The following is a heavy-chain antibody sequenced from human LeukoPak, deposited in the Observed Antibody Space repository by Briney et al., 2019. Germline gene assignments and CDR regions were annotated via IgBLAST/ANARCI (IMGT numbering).Heavy chain of an antibody. CDR3: ARDTQWLVPNFDY. V-gene: IGHV3-7*03. D-gene: IGHD6-19*01. J-gene: IGHJ4*02. Sequence: GGSLRLSCAASGFTFSSYWMSWVRRAPGKGLEWVANIKQDGGEKYYVDSVKGRFTISRDNAKNSLYLQMNSLRAEDTAVYYCARDTQWLVPNFDYWGQGTLVTVSS. CDR1: GFTFSSYW. CDR2: IKQDGGEK.